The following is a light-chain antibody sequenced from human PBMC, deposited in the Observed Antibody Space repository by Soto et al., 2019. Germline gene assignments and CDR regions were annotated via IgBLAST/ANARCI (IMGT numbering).Light chain of an antibody. Sequence: QSVLTQPPSVSGAPGQRVTISCTGGSSNIGAGYDVHWYQPLPGTAPKLLIYGNSNRPSGVPDRFSGSNSGTSACLAITGLRAEDEADYYCLFYNGRPTGYVYGPPTKVTVL. CDR2: GNS. CDR1: SSNIGAGYD. V-gene: IGLV1-40*01. CDR3: LFYNGRPTGYV. J-gene: IGLJ1*01.